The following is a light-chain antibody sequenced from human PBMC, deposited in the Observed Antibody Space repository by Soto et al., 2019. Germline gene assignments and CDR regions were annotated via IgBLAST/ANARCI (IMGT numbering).Light chain of an antibody. CDR1: QSLLHSNGYNY. Sequence: DILISQTPLSLPVTPGGPSSISCVSSQSLLHSNGYNYLDWYLQKPGQSPQLLIYLGSNRASGVPDRFSGSGSGTDFTLKISRVEAEDVGVYYCMQALQTPTFGQGTKVDIK. CDR3: MQALQTPT. V-gene: IGKV2-28*01. J-gene: IGKJ1*01. CDR2: LGS.